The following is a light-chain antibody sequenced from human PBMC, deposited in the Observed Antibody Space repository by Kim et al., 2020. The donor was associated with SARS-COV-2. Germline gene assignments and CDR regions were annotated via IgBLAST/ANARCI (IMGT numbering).Light chain of an antibody. J-gene: IGKJ5*01. CDR2: DAS. Sequence: LSPGERATLSCRASQSVSSYLAWYQQKPGQAPRLLIYDASNRATGIPARFSGSGSGTDFTLTISSLEPEDFAVYYCQQRSNWPIIFGQGTRLEIK. V-gene: IGKV3-11*01. CDR1: QSVSSY. CDR3: QQRSNWPII.